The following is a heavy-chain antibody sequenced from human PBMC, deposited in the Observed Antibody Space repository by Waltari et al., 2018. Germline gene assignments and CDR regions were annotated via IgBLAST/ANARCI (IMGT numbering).Heavy chain of an antibody. CDR3: ARARTYYYGSGSYRLEVEYFDY. D-gene: IGHD3-10*01. V-gene: IGHV4-38-2*01. J-gene: IGHJ4*02. Sequence: QVQLQESGPGLVKPSETLSLTCAVSGYSISSGSYWGWIRQPPGKGLEWIGSIYHSGSTYYNPSLKSRVTISVDTSKNQFSLKLSSVTAADTAVYYCARARTYYYGSGSYRLEVEYFDYWGQGTLVTVSS. CDR1: GYSISSGSY. CDR2: IYHSGST.